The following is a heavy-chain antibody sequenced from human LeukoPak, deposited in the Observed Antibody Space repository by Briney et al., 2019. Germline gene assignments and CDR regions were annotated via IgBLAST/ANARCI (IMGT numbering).Heavy chain of an antibody. CDR1: GFTLSGYG. V-gene: IGHV3-30*02. CDR2: IRYDGTNI. D-gene: IGHD2-15*01. Sequence: PGGSLRLSCAASGFTLSGYGMHWVRQAPGKGLEWMAFIRYDGTNIYYADSVKGRFTISRDNSKNTLYLQMNSLRAEDTAVYYCARDRPNCSGGSCYSGYYFDYWGQGTLVTVSS. J-gene: IGHJ4*02. CDR3: ARDRPNCSGGSCYSGYYFDY.